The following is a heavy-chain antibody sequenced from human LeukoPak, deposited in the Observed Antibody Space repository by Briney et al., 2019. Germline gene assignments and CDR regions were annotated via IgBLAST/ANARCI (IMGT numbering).Heavy chain of an antibody. CDR1: GGSISSGSYY. CDR3: ARKGGSSGFDY. CDR2: IYTSGST. J-gene: IGHJ4*02. D-gene: IGHD6-6*01. Sequence: SQTLSLTCTVSGGSISSGSYYWSWIRQPAGKGLEWIGRIYTSGSTNYNPSLKSRVTISVDTSKNQFSLKLSSVTAADTAVYYCARKGGSSGFDYWGQGTLVTVSS. V-gene: IGHV4-61*02.